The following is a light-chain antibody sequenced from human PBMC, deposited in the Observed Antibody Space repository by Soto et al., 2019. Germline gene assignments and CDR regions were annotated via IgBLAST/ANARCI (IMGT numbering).Light chain of an antibody. CDR1: SSNIGGNS. Sequence: QSVMTQPPSVSAAPGQRVTISCSGSSSNIGGNSVSWYQQLPGTAPKLLIYDDDKRPSGIPDRFSGSKSGTSATLGITGFQTGDEADYYCGSWDSSLSAYVFGTGTKVTVI. CDR3: GSWDSSLSAYV. CDR2: DDD. J-gene: IGLJ1*01. V-gene: IGLV1-51*01.